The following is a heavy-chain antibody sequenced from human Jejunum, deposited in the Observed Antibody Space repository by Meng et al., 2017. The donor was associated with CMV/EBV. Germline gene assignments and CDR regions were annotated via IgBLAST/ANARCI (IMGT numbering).Heavy chain of an antibody. Sequence: SVFNFSRYSVHWVRQATGKRLDHVTTVSGSGDSTYYADSVKGRFSIYRDNTKSTLYLQMGRLKPKDVAVYYCARDQGGSYPFNWFDPWGQGTLVTVSS. D-gene: IGHD1-26*01. CDR2: VSGSGDST. V-gene: IGHV3-64*02. CDR3: ARDQGGSYPFNWFDP. CDR1: VFNFSRYS. J-gene: IGHJ5*02.